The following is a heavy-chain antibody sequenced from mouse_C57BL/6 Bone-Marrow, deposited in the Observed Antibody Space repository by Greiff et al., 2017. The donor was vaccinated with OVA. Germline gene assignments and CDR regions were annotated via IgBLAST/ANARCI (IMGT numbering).Heavy chain of an antibody. J-gene: IGHJ1*03. D-gene: IGHD1-1*01. CDR3: ASSSYGYFDV. Sequence: EVKLEESGPGLVKPSQSLSLTCSVTGYSITSGYYWNWIRQFPGNKLEWMGYISYDGSNNYNPSLKNRISITRDTSKNQFFLKLNSVTTEDTATYYCASSSYGYFDVWGTGTTVTVSS. V-gene: IGHV3-6*01. CDR2: ISYDGSN. CDR1: GYSITSGYY.